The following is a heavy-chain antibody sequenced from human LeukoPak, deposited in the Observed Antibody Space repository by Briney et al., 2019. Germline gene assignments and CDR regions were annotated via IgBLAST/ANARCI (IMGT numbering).Heavy chain of an antibody. D-gene: IGHD3-22*01. CDR3: ARGYDSSAYYPFNY. J-gene: IGHJ4*02. V-gene: IGHV4-59*01. CDR1: GGSISSYY. Sequence: PSETLSLTCTVSGGSISSYYWSWIRQPPGKGLEWIGYIYYSGSTNHNPSLKSRVTISVDTSKNQFSLMLSSVTAADTAVYYCARGYDSSAYYPFNYWGQGTLVTVSS. CDR2: IYYSGST.